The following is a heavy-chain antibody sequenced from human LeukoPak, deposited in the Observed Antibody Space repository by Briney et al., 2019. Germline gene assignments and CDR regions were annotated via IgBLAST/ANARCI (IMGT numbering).Heavy chain of an antibody. Sequence: GGSLRLSCAASGFTFSSYWMLWVRQAPGEGLVWVSRIKSDGSSASYADSVRGRFTISRDNAKNTLYLQMNSLRDEDTAVYYCARDRHTAMVYYYYYMDVWGTGTTVTVSS. CDR3: ARDRHTAMVYYYYYMDV. CDR1: GFTFSSYW. V-gene: IGHV3-74*01. D-gene: IGHD5-18*01. CDR2: IKSDGSSA. J-gene: IGHJ6*03.